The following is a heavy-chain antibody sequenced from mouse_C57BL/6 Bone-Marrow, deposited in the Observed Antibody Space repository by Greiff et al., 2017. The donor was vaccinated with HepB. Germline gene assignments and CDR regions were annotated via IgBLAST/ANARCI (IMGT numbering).Heavy chain of an antibody. CDR3: ARRSSGYVDY. Sequence: VQLQQSGAELARPGASVKMSCKASGYTFTSYTMHWVKQRPGQGLEWIGYINPSSGYTKSNQKFKDKATLTADKSSSTAYMQRSSLTSEDSAVYYCARRSSGYVDYWGQGTTLTVSS. D-gene: IGHD3-2*02. V-gene: IGHV1-4*01. CDR1: GYTFTSYT. CDR2: INPSSGYT. J-gene: IGHJ2*01.